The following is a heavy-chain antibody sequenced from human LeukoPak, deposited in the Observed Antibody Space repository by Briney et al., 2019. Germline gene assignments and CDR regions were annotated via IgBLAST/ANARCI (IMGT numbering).Heavy chain of an antibody. CDR1: GGSFSGYY. CDR3: ARNSKWIGANWFDP. J-gene: IGHJ5*02. CDR2: INHSGST. D-gene: IGHD2-2*03. V-gene: IGHV4-34*01. Sequence: SETLSLTCAVYGGSFSGYYWSWIRQPPGKGLEWIGEINHSGSTNYNPSLKSRVTISVDTSKNQFSLKLSSVTAADTAVYYCARNSKWIGANWFDPWGQGTLVTDSS.